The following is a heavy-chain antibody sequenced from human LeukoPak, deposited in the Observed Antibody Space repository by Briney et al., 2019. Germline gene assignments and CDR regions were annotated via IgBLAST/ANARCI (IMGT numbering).Heavy chain of an antibody. CDR2: IYYSGST. J-gene: IGHJ4*02. V-gene: IGHV4-39*07. CDR1: GGSISSSSYY. Sequence: SETLSLTCTVSGGSISSSSYYWGWIRQPPGKGLEWIGSIYYSGSTYYNPSLKSRVTISIDTSKNQFSLKLTSVTAADTAVYYCARAPWRVAAAFGFDYWGQGTLVTVSS. CDR3: ARAPWRVAAAFGFDY. D-gene: IGHD6-13*01.